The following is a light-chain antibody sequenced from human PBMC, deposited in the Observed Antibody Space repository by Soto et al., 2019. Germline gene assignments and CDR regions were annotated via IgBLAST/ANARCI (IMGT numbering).Light chain of an antibody. J-gene: IGKJ2*02. V-gene: IGKV1-5*03. CDR3: QQYRSAST. CDR1: QSVSNW. CDR2: KAS. Sequence: DIQMTQSPSTLSAFVGDRVTITCRASQSVSNWLAWYQQKPGKAPRLLISKASTLESGVPSRFSGSGSGTEFTLSISSLQPADFATYYCQQYRSASTFGQATKLEI.